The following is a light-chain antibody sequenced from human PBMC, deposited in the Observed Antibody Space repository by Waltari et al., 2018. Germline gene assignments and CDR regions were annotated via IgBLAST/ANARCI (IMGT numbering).Light chain of an antibody. CDR1: SRDVGFFTL. Sequence: QSALPQPAPVSGSPGQSITISCTGTSRDVGFFTLFSCYQPHPGKAPKLMIYEVSVRPSGFSNRFSGSKSGSTASLTISGLQAEDEADYYCNSYAGSSSWVFGGGTKLTVL. CDR3: NSYAGSSSWV. V-gene: IGLV2-14*02. J-gene: IGLJ3*02. CDR2: EVS.